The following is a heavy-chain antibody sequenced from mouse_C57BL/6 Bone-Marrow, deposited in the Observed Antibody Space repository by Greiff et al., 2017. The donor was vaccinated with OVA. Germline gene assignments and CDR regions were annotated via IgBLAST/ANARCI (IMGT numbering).Heavy chain of an antibody. D-gene: IGHD2-2*01. CDR2: IDPENGDT. J-gene: IGHJ2*01. V-gene: IGHV14-4*01. CDR3: TTGGLRRGFDY. CDR1: GFNIKDDY. Sequence: VQLQQSGAELVRPGASVKLSCTASGFNIKDDYMHWVKQRPEPGLAWIGWIDPENGDTEYASKFQGKATITADTSSNTAYLQLSSLTSADTAVYYCTTGGLRRGFDYWGQGTTLTVSS.